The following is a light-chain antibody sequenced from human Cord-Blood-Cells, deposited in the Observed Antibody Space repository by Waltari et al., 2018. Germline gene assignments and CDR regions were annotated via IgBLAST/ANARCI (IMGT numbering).Light chain of an antibody. CDR2: YDD. Sequence: QSVLTQPPSVSEAPRQRVPISCSGSSSNIGNTAVNWYQQLPGKAPKLLIYYDDLLPSGVSDRFSDSKSGTSASLAVSGLQSEDEADYYCAAWDDSLNGPVFGGGPKLTVL. CDR3: AAWDDSLNGPV. V-gene: IGLV1-36*01. J-gene: IGLJ3*02. CDR1: SSNIGNTA.